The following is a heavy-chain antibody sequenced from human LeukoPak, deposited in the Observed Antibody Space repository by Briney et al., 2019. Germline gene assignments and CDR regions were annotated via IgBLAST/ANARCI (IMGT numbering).Heavy chain of an antibody. J-gene: IGHJ4*02. CDR2: ISGRGGST. CDR3: AKDPILLWFGESQFDY. CDR1: GFTFSNYA. V-gene: IGHV3-23*01. Sequence: PGGSLRLSCAASGFTFSNYAMSWVRQAPGKGLEGVSAISGRGGSTYYADSVKGRFTISRDNTKKTLFLQMNRLRAEDTGVYYCAKDPILLWFGESQFDYWGQGTLVTVYS. D-gene: IGHD3-10*01.